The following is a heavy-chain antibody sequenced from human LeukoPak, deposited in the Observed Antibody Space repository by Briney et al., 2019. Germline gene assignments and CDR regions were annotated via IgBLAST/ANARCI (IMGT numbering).Heavy chain of an antibody. V-gene: IGHV3-53*01. Sequence: GGSLRLSCAGSGFIVSSSYTSWVRQAPGKGLEWVSAIYSSGSTDYANSVKGRFTISRDNSKSTLCLQMNSLRAEDTAVYYCAKQLGYCSDGSCYFPYWGQGTLVTVSS. J-gene: IGHJ4*02. CDR2: IYSSGST. CDR1: GFIVSSSY. D-gene: IGHD2-15*01. CDR3: AKQLGYCSDGSCYFPY.